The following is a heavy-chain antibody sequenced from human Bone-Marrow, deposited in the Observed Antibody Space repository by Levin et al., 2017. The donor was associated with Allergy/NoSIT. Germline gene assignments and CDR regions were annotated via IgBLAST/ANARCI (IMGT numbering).Heavy chain of an antibody. V-gene: IGHV1-2*02. J-gene: IGHJ3*02. Sequence: AASVKVSCKASGYTFTGYYMHWVRQAPGQGLEWMGWINPNSGGTNYAQKFQGRVTMTRDTSISTAYMELSRLRSDDTAVYYCARSRCSSTSCYTRGDDAFDIWGQGTMVTVSS. D-gene: IGHD2-2*02. CDR1: GYTFTGYY. CDR3: ARSRCSSTSCYTRGDDAFDI. CDR2: INPNSGGT.